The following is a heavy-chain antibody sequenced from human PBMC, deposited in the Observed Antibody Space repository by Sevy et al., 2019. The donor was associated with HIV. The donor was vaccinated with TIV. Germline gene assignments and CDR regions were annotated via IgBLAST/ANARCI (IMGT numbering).Heavy chain of an antibody. CDR1: GGSISSGDYY. V-gene: IGHV4-30-4*01. D-gene: IGHD2-21*02. CDR3: ARMTAKNWFDP. Sequence: SETLSLTCTVSGGSISSGDYYWSWIRRPPGKGLEWIGYIYYSGSTYYNPSLKSRVTISVDTSKNQFSLKLSSVTAADTAVYYCARMTAKNWFDPWGQGTLVTVSS. J-gene: IGHJ5*02. CDR2: IYYSGST.